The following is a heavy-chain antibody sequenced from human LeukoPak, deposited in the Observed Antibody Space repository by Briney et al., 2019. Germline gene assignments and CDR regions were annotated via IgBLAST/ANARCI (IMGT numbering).Heavy chain of an antibody. CDR2: IYYSGST. Sequence: SETLSLTCTVSGGSISSYYWSWIRQPPGKGLEWIGYIYYSGSTNYNPSLKSRVAISVDTSKNQFSLKLSSVTAADTAVYYCARGAVDIVVVPAAFYYYYYMDVWGKGTTVTVSS. CDR3: ARGAVDIVVVPAAFYYYYYMDV. V-gene: IGHV4-59*01. D-gene: IGHD2-2*01. J-gene: IGHJ6*03. CDR1: GGSISSYY.